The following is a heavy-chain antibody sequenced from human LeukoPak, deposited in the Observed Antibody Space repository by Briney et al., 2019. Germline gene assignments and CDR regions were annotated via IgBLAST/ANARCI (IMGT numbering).Heavy chain of an antibody. D-gene: IGHD3-16*02. V-gene: IGHV4-38-2*02. Sequence: SETLSLTCAVSGYSISSGYYWGWIRQPPGKGLEWIGSIYHSGSTNYNPSLKSRVTISVDTSKNQFSLKLSSVTAADAAVYYCARDREGITFGGVIVNNWFDPWGQGTLVTVSS. J-gene: IGHJ5*02. CDR2: IYHSGST. CDR1: GYSISSGYY. CDR3: ARDREGITFGGVIVNNWFDP.